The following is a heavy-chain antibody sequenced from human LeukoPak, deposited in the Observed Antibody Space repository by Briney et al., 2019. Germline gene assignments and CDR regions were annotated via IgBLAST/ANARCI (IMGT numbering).Heavy chain of an antibody. D-gene: IGHD3-3*01. CDR3: AGEGDFWSGYYYYYYGMDV. Sequence: ASVKVSCKVSGYTLTELSMHWVRQAPGKGLEWMGGFDPEDGETIYAQKFQGRVAITADESTSAAYMELSSLRSEDTAVYYCAGEGDFWSGYYYYYYGMDVWGQGTTVTVSS. CDR2: FDPEDGET. J-gene: IGHJ6*02. V-gene: IGHV1-24*01. CDR1: GYTLTELS.